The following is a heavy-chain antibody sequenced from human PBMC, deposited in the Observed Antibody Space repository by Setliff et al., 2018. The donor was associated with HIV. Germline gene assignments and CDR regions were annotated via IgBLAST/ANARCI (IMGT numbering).Heavy chain of an antibody. J-gene: IGHJ5*02. CDR2: VYYTGKT. CDR3: ARDLTSNSNCFEP. CDR1: GGSLISGGYY. Sequence: PSETLSLTCSVSGGSLISGGYYWSWIRQHPGKGLEWIGYVYYTGKTYYNPSLESRISMSVDTSKNQFSLKLTSVTAADTAIYYCARDLTSNSNCFEPWGQGTHVTVSS. D-gene: IGHD4-4*01. V-gene: IGHV4-31*03.